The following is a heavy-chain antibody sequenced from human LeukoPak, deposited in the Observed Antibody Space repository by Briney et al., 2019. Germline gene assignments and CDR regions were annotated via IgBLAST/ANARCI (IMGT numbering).Heavy chain of an antibody. Sequence: PGGSLRLSCAASGFTFSSYAMSWVRQGPGKGLEWVSAISGSGGTTYYADSVKGRFTISRDNSKNTLYLQMNSLRAEDTAIYYCAKARYCSGGSCYFDYWGQGTLVTVSS. D-gene: IGHD2-15*01. J-gene: IGHJ4*02. CDR2: ISGSGGTT. CDR3: AKARYCSGGSCYFDY. V-gene: IGHV3-23*01. CDR1: GFTFSSYA.